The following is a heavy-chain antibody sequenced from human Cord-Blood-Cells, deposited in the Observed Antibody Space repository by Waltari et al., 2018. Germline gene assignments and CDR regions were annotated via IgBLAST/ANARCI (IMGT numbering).Heavy chain of an antibody. CDR1: GYTFTAYY. D-gene: IGHD2-8*02. CDR3: ARTGGVEAFDI. CDR2: INPNSGGT. V-gene: IGHV1-2*02. J-gene: IGHJ3*02. Sequence: QVQLVQSGAEAKKPGASVKLSCKAAGYTFTAYYMHWLRPAPGQGLEWMGWINPNSGGTNYAKKFQGRVTMTRDTSISTAYMELSRLRSDDTAVYYCARTGGVEAFDIWGQGTMVTVSS.